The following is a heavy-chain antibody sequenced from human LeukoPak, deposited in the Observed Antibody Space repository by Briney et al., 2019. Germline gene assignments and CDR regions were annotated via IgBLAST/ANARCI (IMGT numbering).Heavy chain of an antibody. Sequence: ASVRLSCTASGGTFSSNAISWVRQAPGQGLEWMGWISAYNGNTNYALKLQGRVTMTTDSSTGTAYMELRSLRSADTVVYYSARARFTELRYCDWLFPDAFDIWGQGTIVTVSS. CDR1: GGTFSSNA. D-gene: IGHD3-9*01. CDR2: ISAYNGNT. J-gene: IGHJ3*02. V-gene: IGHV1-18*01. CDR3: ARARFTELRYCDWLFPDAFDI.